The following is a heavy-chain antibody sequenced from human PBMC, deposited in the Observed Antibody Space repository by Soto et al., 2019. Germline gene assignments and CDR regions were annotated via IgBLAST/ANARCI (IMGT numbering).Heavy chain of an antibody. Sequence: SVKVSCKXSGGTFSSYAISWVRQAPGQGLEWMGGIIPIFGTANYAQKFQGRVTITADESTSTAYMELSSLRSEDTAVYYCARPYSSSWYHYGMDVWGQGTTVTVSS. CDR2: IIPIFGTA. CDR1: GGTFSSYA. CDR3: ARPYSSSWYHYGMDV. J-gene: IGHJ6*02. V-gene: IGHV1-69*13. D-gene: IGHD6-13*01.